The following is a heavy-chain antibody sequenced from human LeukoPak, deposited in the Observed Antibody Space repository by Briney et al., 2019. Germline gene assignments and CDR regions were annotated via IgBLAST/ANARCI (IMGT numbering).Heavy chain of an antibody. CDR3: ATLVLNDSSGYYDAFDI. CDR2: ISSISTYT. D-gene: IGHD3-22*01. CDR1: GFIFSNYG. V-gene: IGHV3-21*01. J-gene: IGHJ3*02. Sequence: GGPVRLSCAASGFIFSNYGMIWVRQAPGKGPEWVSSISSISTYTHYADSVKGRFTISRDNAKNSLYLQMNSLRAEDTAVYYCATLVLNDSSGYYDAFDIWGQGTMATVSS.